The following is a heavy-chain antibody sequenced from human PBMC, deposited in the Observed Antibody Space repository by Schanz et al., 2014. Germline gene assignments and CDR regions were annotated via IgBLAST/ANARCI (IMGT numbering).Heavy chain of an antibody. Sequence: EVQLVESGGGLVQPGGSLRLSCATSGFTFSTYAMSWVRQAPGKGLEWVSGISGSGVITYYEDSVKGRFTISRDNSKNTLYLQMNSLRADDTAVYYCAKELYSGSHYGWFDPWGQGTLVTVSS. CDR1: GFTFSTYA. CDR3: AKELYSGSHYGWFDP. V-gene: IGHV3-23*04. D-gene: IGHD1-26*01. J-gene: IGHJ5*02. CDR2: ISGSGVIT.